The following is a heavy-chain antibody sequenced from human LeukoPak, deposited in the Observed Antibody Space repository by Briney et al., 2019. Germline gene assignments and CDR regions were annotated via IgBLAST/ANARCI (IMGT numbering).Heavy chain of an antibody. CDR2: IYTSGTT. J-gene: IGHJ4*02. Sequence: SETLSLTCTVSGGSINGYYWSWIRQPAGKGLEWIGRIYTSGTTNYNPSLKSRVTMSVDTSKNQLSLKLSSVTAADTAVYYCARGRNCGGDCYYFAYWGQGTLVTVSS. CDR3: ARGRNCGGDCYYFAY. CDR1: GGSINGYY. V-gene: IGHV4-4*07. D-gene: IGHD2-21*02.